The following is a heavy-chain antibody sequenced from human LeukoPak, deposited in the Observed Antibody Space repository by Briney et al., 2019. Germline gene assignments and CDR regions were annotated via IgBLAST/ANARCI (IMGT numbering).Heavy chain of an antibody. CDR2: ISGSGGNT. J-gene: IGHJ4*02. CDR3: AKEDDYVWGSYRPFDY. D-gene: IGHD3-16*02. CDR1: GFTFSSYA. V-gene: IGHV3-23*01. Sequence: GGSLRLSCAPSGFTFSSYAMSWVRQAPGKGLEWVSAISGSGGNTYYADSVKGRFTISRDNSKNTLYLQMNSLRAEDTAVYYCAKEDDYVWGSYRPFDYWGQGTLVTVSS.